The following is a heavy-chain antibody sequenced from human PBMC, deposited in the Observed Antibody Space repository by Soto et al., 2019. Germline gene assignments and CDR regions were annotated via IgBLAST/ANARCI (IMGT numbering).Heavy chain of an antibody. D-gene: IGHD5-12*01. V-gene: IGHV1-69*13. CDR2: IIPIFGTA. CDR3: AGWARGDGYNAAFDI. Sequence: SVKVSCKASGCTFSSYAISWVRQAPGQGLEWMGGIIPIFGTANYAQKFKGRVTITADESTSTAYMELSSLRSEDTAVYYCAGWARGDGYNAAFDIWGQGTMVTVSS. J-gene: IGHJ3*02. CDR1: GCTFSSYA.